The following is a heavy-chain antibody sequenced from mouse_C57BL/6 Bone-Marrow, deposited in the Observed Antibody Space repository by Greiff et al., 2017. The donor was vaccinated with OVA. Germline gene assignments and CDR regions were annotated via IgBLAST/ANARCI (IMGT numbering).Heavy chain of an antibody. CDR1: GYTFTSYW. Sequence: QVQLQQPGAELVKPGASVKLSCKASGYTFTSYWMHWVKQRPGQGLEWIGMIHPNSGSTNYNEKLKSKATLTVDKSSSTAYMQLSSLTSEDSAVYYCAVYDGYYWFAYWGQGTLVTVSA. V-gene: IGHV1-64*01. CDR3: AVYDGYYWFAY. CDR2: IHPNSGST. J-gene: IGHJ3*01. D-gene: IGHD2-3*01.